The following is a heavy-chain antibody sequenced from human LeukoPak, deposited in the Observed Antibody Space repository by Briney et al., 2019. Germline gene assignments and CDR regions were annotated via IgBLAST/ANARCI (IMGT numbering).Heavy chain of an antibody. Sequence: SETLSLTCAVSGDSISSNNWWSWVRQPPGKGLEWIGEIYHSGITSYNPSLKSRATISVDKSKNQFSLKLSSVTAADTAVYYCARGRWISGSYYNFDYWGQGTLVTVSS. CDR1: GDSISSNNW. J-gene: IGHJ4*02. V-gene: IGHV4-4*02. D-gene: IGHD3-10*01. CDR2: IYHSGIT. CDR3: ARGRWISGSYYNFDY.